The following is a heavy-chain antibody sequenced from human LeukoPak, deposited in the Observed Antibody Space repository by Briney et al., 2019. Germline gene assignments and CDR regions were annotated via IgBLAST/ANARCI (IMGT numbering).Heavy chain of an antibody. D-gene: IGHD6-13*01. V-gene: IGHV3-30*03. Sequence: GGSLRLSCAASGFTFSSYGMHWVRQAPGKGLEWVAVISYDGSNKYYADSVKGRFTISRDNALNSLYLQMNSLKAEDTAIYYCARSIPYGTTWYGRSDYWGQGTLVTVSS. CDR3: ARSIPYGTTWYGRSDY. J-gene: IGHJ4*02. CDR1: GFTFSSYG. CDR2: ISYDGSNK.